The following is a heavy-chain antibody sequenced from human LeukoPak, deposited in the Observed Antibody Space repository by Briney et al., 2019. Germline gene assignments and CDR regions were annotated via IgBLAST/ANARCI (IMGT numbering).Heavy chain of an antibody. CDR3: VAWSHGHGYYGMDV. CDR2: IVVGSNNT. D-gene: IGHD2-15*01. CDR1: GVSFTTSA. V-gene: IGHV1-58*01. Sequence: SVKVSCKTSGVSFTTSAVQWVRQARGQRLEWIGRIVVGSNNTNYAQNFQERVTITGDMSTSTAYMELSSLRAEDRAVYYCVAWSHGHGYYGMDVWGQGTTVTVSS. J-gene: IGHJ6*02.